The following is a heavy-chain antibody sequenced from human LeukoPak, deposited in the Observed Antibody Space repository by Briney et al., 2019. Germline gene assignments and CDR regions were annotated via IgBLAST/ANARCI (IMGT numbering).Heavy chain of an antibody. J-gene: IGHJ6*02. V-gene: IGHV3-33*01. CDR1: GFTFSSYG. D-gene: IGHD6-19*01. CDR2: IWYDGSNK. CDR3: AREPGSSGWYAYYGMDV. Sequence: GRSLRLPCAASGFTFSSYGMHWVRQAPGKGLEWVAVIWYDGSNKYYADSVKGRFTISRDNSKNTLYLQMNSLRAEDTAVYYCAREPGSSGWYAYYGMDVWGQGTTVTVSS.